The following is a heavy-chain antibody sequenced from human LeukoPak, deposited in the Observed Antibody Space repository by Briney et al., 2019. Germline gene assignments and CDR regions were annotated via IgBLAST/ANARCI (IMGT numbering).Heavy chain of an antibody. D-gene: IGHD3-3*01. V-gene: IGHV3-7*03. CDR1: GFTFSSYW. CDR3: ATRITIFGVVRNNDAFDI. CDR2: IKQDGSEK. Sequence: GGSLRLSCAASGFTFSSYWMSWVRQAPGKGLEWVANIKQDGSEKYYVDSVKGRFTISRDNAKNSLYLQMNSLRAEDTAVYYCATRITIFGVVRNNDAFDIWGQGTMVTVSS. J-gene: IGHJ3*02.